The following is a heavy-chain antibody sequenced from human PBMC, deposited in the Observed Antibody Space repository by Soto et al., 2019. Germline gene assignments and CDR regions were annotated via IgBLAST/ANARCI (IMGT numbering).Heavy chain of an antibody. CDR3: AKLAGYCSGNSCHGDYAMDV. D-gene: IGHD2-15*01. V-gene: IGHV4-39*01. CDR2: FYYSENT. J-gene: IGHJ6*02. CDR1: GGSISSNSYS. Sequence: PSETMSLTCSVSGGSISSNSYSWGWIRQPPGKGLEWIGTFYYSENTYYNPSLKSRVTISVDTSKNQFSLKLSSVTAADTAVYYCAKLAGYCSGNSCHGDYAMDVWGQGTTVTVSS.